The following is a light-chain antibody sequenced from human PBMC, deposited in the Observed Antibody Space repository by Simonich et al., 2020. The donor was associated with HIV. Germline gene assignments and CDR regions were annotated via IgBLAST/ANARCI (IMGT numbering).Light chain of an antibody. CDR1: SSDVGGYNY. CDR3: CSYAGIYTFWV. J-gene: IGLJ3*02. Sequence: QSALTQPPSASGSPGQSVTISCTGTSSDVGGYNYVSWYQQHPGKAPKLMIYEVSKRPSGVPDRFSGSKSGNTASLTVSGLEAEDEADYYCCSYAGIYTFWVFGGGTKLTVL. V-gene: IGLV2-8*01. CDR2: EVS.